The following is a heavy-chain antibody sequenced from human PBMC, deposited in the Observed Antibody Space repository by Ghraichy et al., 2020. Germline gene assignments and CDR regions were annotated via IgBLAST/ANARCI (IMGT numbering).Heavy chain of an antibody. CDR1: GFTFSSYA. Sequence: GESLNISCAASGFTFSSYAMSWVRQTPGKGLEWVSGISGSGTDTYYADSVKGRFTISRDNSKNTLYLQINNLRAEDTAVYYCVKDWTYNNRASGPVWGQGTLVTVSS. V-gene: IGHV3-23*01. CDR3: VKDWTYNNRASGPV. CDR2: ISGSGTDT. D-gene: IGHD1-14*01. J-gene: IGHJ4*02.